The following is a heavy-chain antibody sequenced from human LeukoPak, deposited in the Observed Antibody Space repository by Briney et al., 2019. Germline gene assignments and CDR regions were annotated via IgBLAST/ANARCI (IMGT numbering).Heavy chain of an antibody. D-gene: IGHD5-18*01. CDR1: GFTFSSYS. CDR2: ISSSSSTI. Sequence: GGSLRLSCAASGFTFSSYSMNWVRQAPGKGLEWVSYISSSSSTIYYADSVKGRFTISRDNAKNSLYLQMNSLRDEDTAVYYCARDRVRYSYAILDYWGQGTLDTVSS. V-gene: IGHV3-48*02. J-gene: IGHJ4*02. CDR3: ARDRVRYSYAILDY.